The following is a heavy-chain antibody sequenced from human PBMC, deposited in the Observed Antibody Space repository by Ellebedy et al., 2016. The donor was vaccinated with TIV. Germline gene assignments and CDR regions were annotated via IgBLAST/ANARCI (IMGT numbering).Heavy chain of an antibody. Sequence: GESLKISXAGSGFSFSDYSINWVRQAPGKGLEWVSSISSSGRNIYYADSMKGRFTISRDNAKNSVYLQMNTLRVDDTAIYYCARASAMGSLFYYYMDVWGKGTTVTVSS. CDR1: GFSFSDYS. D-gene: IGHD5-18*01. V-gene: IGHV3-21*01. J-gene: IGHJ6*03. CDR2: ISSSGRNI. CDR3: ARASAMGSLFYYYMDV.